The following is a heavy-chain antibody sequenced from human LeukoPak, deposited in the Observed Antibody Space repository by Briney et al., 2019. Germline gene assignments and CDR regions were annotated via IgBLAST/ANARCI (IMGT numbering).Heavy chain of an antibody. CDR1: GFTFSNAW. V-gene: IGHV3-15*01. D-gene: IGHD1-26*01. CDR2: IKSKTDGGTT. CDR3: TTGSTAYSGSYYVGSFDI. Sequence: GGSLRLSCAASGFTFSNAWMSWVRQAPGKGLEWVGRIKSKTDGGTTDYAAPVKGRFTISRDDSKNTLYLQMNSLKTEDTAVYYCTTGSTAYSGSYYVGSFDIWGQGTMVTVSS. J-gene: IGHJ3*02.